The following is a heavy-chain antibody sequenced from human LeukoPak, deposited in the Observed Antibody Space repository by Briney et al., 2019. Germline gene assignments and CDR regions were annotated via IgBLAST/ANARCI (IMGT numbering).Heavy chain of an antibody. Sequence: SETLSLTCAVYGGSFSGYYWSWIRQPPGKGLEWIGEINHSGSTNYNPSLKSRVTISVDTSKNQFSLKLSSVTAADTAVYYCASTAYVWESYRRFENYWGQGTLVTVSS. CDR3: ASTAYVWESYRRFENY. V-gene: IGHV4-34*01. D-gene: IGHD3-16*02. J-gene: IGHJ4*02. CDR1: GGSFSGYY. CDR2: INHSGST.